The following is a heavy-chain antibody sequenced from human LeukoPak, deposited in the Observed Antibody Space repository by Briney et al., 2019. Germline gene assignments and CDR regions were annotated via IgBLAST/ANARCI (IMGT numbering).Heavy chain of an antibody. CDR3: ARDDKSDYDSDDYYYGMDV. V-gene: IGHV1-69*01. J-gene: IGHJ6*02. CDR2: IIPIFGTA. D-gene: IGHD5-12*01. CDR1: GGTFSSYA. Sequence: SVKVSCKASGGTFSSYAISWVRQAPGQGLEWMGGIIPIFGTANYAQKFQGRVTITADESTSTAYMELSSLRSEDTAVYYCARDDKSDYDSDDYYYGMDVWGQGTTVTVSS.